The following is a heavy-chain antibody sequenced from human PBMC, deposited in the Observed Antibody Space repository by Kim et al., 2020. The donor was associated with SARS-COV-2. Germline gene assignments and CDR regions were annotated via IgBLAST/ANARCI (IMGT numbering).Heavy chain of an antibody. CDR2: ISFDGNNA. Sequence: GGSLRLSCAASGFSLSCCAMHWVRQAPGKGLEWLAVISFDGNNAFYADSVKGRFTISRDESKDTLYLEMNSLRPEDTAVYYCAKDGIRLAYHFDYWGQGTLVTVSS. D-gene: IGHD4-17*01. CDR3: AKDGIRLAYHFDY. J-gene: IGHJ4*02. V-gene: IGHV3-30*18. CDR1: GFSLSCCA.